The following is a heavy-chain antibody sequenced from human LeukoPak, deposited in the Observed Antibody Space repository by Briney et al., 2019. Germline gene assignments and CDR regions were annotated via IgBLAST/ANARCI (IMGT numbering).Heavy chain of an antibody. CDR2: INPNSGGT. J-gene: IGHJ5*02. CDR1: GYTFTGYY. D-gene: IGHD6-6*01. V-gene: IGHV1-2*02. CDR3: ARDSVGGQLVLWFDP. Sequence: ASVKVSCKASGYTFTGYYMHWVRQAPGQGLEWMGWINPNSGGTNYAQKFQGRVTMTRDTSISTAYMELSRLRSDDTAVYYCARDSVGGQLVLWFDPWGEETLVTVSS.